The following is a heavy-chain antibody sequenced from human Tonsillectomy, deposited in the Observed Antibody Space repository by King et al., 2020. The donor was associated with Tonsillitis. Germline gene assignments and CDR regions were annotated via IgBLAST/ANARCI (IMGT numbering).Heavy chain of an antibody. D-gene: IGHD7-27*01. V-gene: IGHV3-30*18. J-gene: IGHJ2*01. Sequence: QLVQSGGGVVQPGRSQRLSCAASGFTFRNYGMHWVRQAPGKGLEWVAVISYDGNRKFYAYSVMGRFTISRDNSKNTLFLQMNSLRPEDTAVYYCAKAGTGDDWYFDLWGRGTRVSVSA. CDR2: ISYDGNRK. CDR3: AKAGTGDDWYFDL. CDR1: GFTFRNYG.